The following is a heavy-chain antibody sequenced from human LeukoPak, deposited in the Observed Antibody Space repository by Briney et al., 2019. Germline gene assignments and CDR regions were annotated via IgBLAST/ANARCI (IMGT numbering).Heavy chain of an antibody. J-gene: IGHJ4*02. Sequence: GGSLRLSCAASGFTFSTYWMSWVRQAPGKGLEWVANIKQDGSERYYVDSVKDRFTISRDNAKNSLYLQMNSLRVEDTAVYYCARNVYRTFDSWDQGTLVTVSS. V-gene: IGHV3-7*01. CDR2: IKQDGSER. D-gene: IGHD1-14*01. CDR1: GFTFSTYW. CDR3: ARNVYRTFDS.